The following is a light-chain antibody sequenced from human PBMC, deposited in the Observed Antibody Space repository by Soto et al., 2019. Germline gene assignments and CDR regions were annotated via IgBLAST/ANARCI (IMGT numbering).Light chain of an antibody. CDR2: GAT. CDR1: QTISSIY. V-gene: IGKV3-20*01. Sequence: DIVLTQSPGTLSLSPGERVTLSCRASQTISSIYIAWYQQKPDQAPRLLIYGATSRATGIPDRFSGSGFGADFTLTISRLEPEDFAVYYCQQYGSSPRTFGQGTKLEIK. CDR3: QQYGSSPRT. J-gene: IGKJ2*01.